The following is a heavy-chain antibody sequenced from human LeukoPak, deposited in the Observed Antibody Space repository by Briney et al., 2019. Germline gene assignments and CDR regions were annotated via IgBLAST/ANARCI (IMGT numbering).Heavy chain of an antibody. D-gene: IGHD6-6*01. J-gene: IGHJ4*02. CDR2: IYPGDSDT. V-gene: IGHV5-51*01. Sequence: GESLKISCKGSGYSFSSNWIGWVRQMPGKGLEWMGIIYPGDSDTRYSPPFQGQVTISADKSISTAFLQWSSLKASDTAMYYCARRRYSSSFDYWGQGTLVTVSS. CDR3: ARRRYSSSFDY. CDR1: GYSFSSNW.